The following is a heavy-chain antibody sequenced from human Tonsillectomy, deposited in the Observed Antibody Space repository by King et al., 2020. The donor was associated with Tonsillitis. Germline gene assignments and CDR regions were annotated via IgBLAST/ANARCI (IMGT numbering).Heavy chain of an antibody. J-gene: IGHJ4*02. Sequence: VQLQQWGAGLLKPSETLCLTCAVYGGSFSDYYWSWIRQPPGKGLEWIGEINHSGSTNYNPSLKSRVTISVDTSKNQFSLKLSSVTAADTAVYYCARVISMVRGVIYDDYWGQGTLVTVSS. V-gene: IGHV4-34*01. D-gene: IGHD3-10*01. CDR2: INHSGST. CDR1: GGSFSDYY. CDR3: ARVISMVRGVIYDDY.